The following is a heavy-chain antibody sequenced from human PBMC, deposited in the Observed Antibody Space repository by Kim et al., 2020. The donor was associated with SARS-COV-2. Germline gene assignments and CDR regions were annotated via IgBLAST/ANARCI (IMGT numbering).Heavy chain of an antibody. Sequence: SPSFQGQVTIAADKSISTAYLQWSSLKASDTAMYYCARRTAVAGPVYFQHWGQGTLVTVSS. CDR3: ARRTAVAGPVYFQH. V-gene: IGHV5-51*01. D-gene: IGHD6-19*01. J-gene: IGHJ1*01.